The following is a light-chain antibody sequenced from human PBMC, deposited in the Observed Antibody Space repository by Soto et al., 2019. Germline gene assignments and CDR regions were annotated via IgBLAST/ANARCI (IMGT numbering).Light chain of an antibody. Sequence: EIVMTQSPATLSVSPGERATLSCRASQSVSSNLAWYQQKPGRAPRLLIYGASTRVTGVPARLSGSGSGTEFTLTISSLQSEDFAVYCCQQYNNWPPWAFGQGTKVEIK. CDR2: GAS. CDR1: QSVSSN. V-gene: IGKV3-15*01. CDR3: QQYNNWPPWA. J-gene: IGKJ1*01.